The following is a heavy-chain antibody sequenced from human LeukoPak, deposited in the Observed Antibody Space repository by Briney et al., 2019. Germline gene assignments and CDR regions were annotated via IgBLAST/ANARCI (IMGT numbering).Heavy chain of an antibody. V-gene: IGHV3-9*01. D-gene: IGHD3-10*01. CDR1: GFTFDDYA. J-gene: IGHJ4*02. Sequence: PGRSLRLSCAASGFTFDDYAMHWVRQAPGKGLEWVSGISWNSGSIGYADSVKGRFTIFRDNAKNSLYLQMNSLRAEDTALYYCAKDKAPMITMVRGVTGGYFDYWGQGTLVTVSS. CDR2: ISWNSGSI. CDR3: AKDKAPMITMVRGVTGGYFDY.